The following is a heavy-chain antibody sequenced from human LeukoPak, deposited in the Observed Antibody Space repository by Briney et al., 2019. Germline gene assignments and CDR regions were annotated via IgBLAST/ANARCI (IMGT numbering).Heavy chain of an antibody. V-gene: IGHV1-2*02. Sequence: GASVKVSCKASGYTFTGYYMHWVRQAPGQGLEWMGWINPNSGGTNYAQKFQGRVTMTRDTSISTAYMELSRLRSDDTAVYYCARGDGIQLWLLGRLSEYFQHWGQGTLVTVSS. J-gene: IGHJ1*01. CDR2: INPNSGGT. CDR1: GYTFTGYY. D-gene: IGHD5-18*01. CDR3: ARGDGIQLWLLGRLSEYFQH.